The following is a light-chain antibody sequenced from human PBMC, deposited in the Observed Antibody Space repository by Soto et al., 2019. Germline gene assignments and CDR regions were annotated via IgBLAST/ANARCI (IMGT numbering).Light chain of an antibody. CDR2: WAS. J-gene: IGKJ4*01. V-gene: IGKV4-1*01. Sequence: DIVMTQSPDSLAVSLVERATINCKSSQTVLYRSNNMNYLSWYQQKPGQPPKLLIYWASTRQSGVPDRFRGRGSETDFTLTISRLQAEDGAVYYGQQYHISPPTFGGGTKVEIK. CDR1: QTVLYRSNNMNY. CDR3: QQYHISPPT.